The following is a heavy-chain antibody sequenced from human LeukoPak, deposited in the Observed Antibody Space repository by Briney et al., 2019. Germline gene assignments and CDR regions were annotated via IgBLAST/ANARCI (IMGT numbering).Heavy chain of an antibody. D-gene: IGHD5-12*01. CDR2: INPNSGDS. J-gene: IGHJ4*02. V-gene: IGHV1-2*02. Sequence: ASVKVSCKASGYTFTGYYMHWVRQAPGQGLEWMGWINPNSGDSNIAQKFQGRVTMTRDTSISTAYMELSRLRSDDTAVYYCARDYSDGVFNSGYGGYFDYWGQGTLVTVSS. CDR3: ARDYSDGVFNSGYGGYFDY. CDR1: GYTFTGYY.